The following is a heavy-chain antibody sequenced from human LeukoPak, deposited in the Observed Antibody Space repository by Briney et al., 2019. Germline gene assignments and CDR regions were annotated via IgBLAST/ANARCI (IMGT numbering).Heavy chain of an antibody. J-gene: IGHJ5*02. Sequence: SETLSLTCTVSGGSIGSYYWSWIRQPPGKGLEWIGHISYSGSTNYNPSLKSRVTISVDTSKDQFSLKLSSVTAADTAVYYCARGGSGYALNWFDPWGQGTLVTVSS. CDR3: ARGGSGYALNWFDP. D-gene: IGHD5-12*01. CDR2: ISYSGST. V-gene: IGHV4-59*01. CDR1: GGSIGSYY.